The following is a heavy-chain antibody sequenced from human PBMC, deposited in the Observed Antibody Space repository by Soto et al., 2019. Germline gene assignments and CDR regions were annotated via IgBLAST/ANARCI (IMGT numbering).Heavy chain of an antibody. Sequence: EVQLVESGGGLVQPGGSLRLSCEASGFTFGNYWMNWVRQTPGKGLEWVANIKPDGGEQYYVDSVKGRFTISRDNAKYALYLQMSSLRGDDTAVYYCARGHSNSCDYWGQGTLVTVSS. CDR3: ARGHSNSCDY. V-gene: IGHV3-7*04. CDR2: IKPDGGEQ. CDR1: GFTFGNYW. D-gene: IGHD5-18*01. J-gene: IGHJ4*02.